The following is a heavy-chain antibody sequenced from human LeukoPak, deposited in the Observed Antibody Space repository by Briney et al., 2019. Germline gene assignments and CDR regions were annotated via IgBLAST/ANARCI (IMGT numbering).Heavy chain of an antibody. D-gene: IGHD3-22*01. CDR1: GFTFSSYA. CDR3: AKDQIRRYYDSSH. J-gene: IGHJ4*02. V-gene: IGHV3-23*01. CDR2: ISASGGTT. Sequence: GGSLRLSCAASGFTFSSYAMSWVRQASGKGLEWVSAISASGGTTYYADSVKGRFTISRDNSKNTLNLQMNSLRAEDTAVYYCAKDQIRRYYDSSHWGQGTLVTVSS.